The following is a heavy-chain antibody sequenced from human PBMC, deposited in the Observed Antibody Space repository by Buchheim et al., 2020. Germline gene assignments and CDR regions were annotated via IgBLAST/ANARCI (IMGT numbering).Heavy chain of an antibody. D-gene: IGHD3-10*01. CDR3: ATLRATYGSGSYGVYYYYGMDV. J-gene: IGHJ6*02. CDR1: GFTFSSYW. CDR2: INSDGSST. Sequence: EVQLVESGGGLVQPGGSLRLSCAASGFTFSSYWMHWVRQAPGKGLVWVSRINSDGSSTSYADSVKGRFTISRDNAKNTRYLQMNSLRAEDTAVYYCATLRATYGSGSYGVYYYYGMDVWGQGTT. V-gene: IGHV3-74*01.